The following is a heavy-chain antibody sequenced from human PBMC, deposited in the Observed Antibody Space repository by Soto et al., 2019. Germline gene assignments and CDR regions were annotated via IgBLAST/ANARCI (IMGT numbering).Heavy chain of an antibody. J-gene: IGHJ4*02. CDR2: ISVSGGST. Sequence: LRLSCAASGFTFSSYAMSWVRQAPGRGLEWVSAISVSGGSTHYADSVKGRFTISRDNSKNTLYLQMNSLRAEDTAVYYCAKVPTGTVDYWGQGTLVTVSS. CDR3: AKVPTGTVDY. V-gene: IGHV3-23*01. CDR1: GFTFSSYA. D-gene: IGHD1-1*01.